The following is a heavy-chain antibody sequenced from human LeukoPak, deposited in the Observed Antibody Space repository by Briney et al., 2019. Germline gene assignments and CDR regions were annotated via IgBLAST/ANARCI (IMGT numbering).Heavy chain of an antibody. CDR2: IYYSGST. D-gene: IGHD1-26*01. Sequence: SETLSLTCTVSGGSISSYYWSWIRQPPGKGLEWIGYIYYSGSTNYNPSLKSRVTISVDTSKNQFSLKLGSVTAADTAVYYCARVASGSYYNWFDPWGQGTLVTVSS. CDR1: GGSISSYY. J-gene: IGHJ5*02. V-gene: IGHV4-59*01. CDR3: ARVASGSYYNWFDP.